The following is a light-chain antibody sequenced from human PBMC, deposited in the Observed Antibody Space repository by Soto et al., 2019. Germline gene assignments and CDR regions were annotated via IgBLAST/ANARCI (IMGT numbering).Light chain of an antibody. CDR3: QQYDNWPWT. Sequence: IQMTQSPSSLSASVGDSITITCRASQDIRSDLGWYQQKPGKAPKLLIYAASSLQSGVPARFSGSGSGTDFTLTISSLQSEDFAVYYCQQYDNWPWTFGQGTKVDIK. CDR1: QDIRSD. J-gene: IGKJ1*01. CDR2: AAS. V-gene: IGKV1-17*01.